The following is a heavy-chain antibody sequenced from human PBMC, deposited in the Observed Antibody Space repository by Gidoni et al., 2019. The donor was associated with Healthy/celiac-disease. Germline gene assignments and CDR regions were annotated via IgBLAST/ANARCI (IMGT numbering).Heavy chain of an antibody. CDR1: GFTFSSYA. CDR3: AKDSSSGWWRYYFDY. V-gene: IGHV3-23*01. D-gene: IGHD6-19*01. Sequence: EVRLLESGGGLVQPGGSLSLPCAASGFTFSSYAMSWVRQAPGKGLAWVPAVSGRGGSTYYADAVKGRFTISRDNSKNTLYLQMNSLRAEDTAVYYCAKDSSSGWWRYYFDYWGQGTLVTVSS. CDR2: VSGRGGST. J-gene: IGHJ4*02.